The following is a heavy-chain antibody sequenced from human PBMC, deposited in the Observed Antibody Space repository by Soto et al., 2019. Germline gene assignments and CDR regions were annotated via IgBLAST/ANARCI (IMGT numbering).Heavy chain of an antibody. D-gene: IGHD1-26*01. J-gene: IGHJ4*02. CDR3: APGGGLPRYY. V-gene: IGHV4-30-2*01. Sequence: SETLSLTCAVSGGSISSGGYSWSWFRQPPGKGLEWIGYIYHSGSTYYNPSLKSRVTISVDRSKNQFSLKLSSVTAADTAVYYFAPGGGLPRYYRGQGTLATVFS. CDR1: GGSISSGGYS. CDR2: IYHSGST.